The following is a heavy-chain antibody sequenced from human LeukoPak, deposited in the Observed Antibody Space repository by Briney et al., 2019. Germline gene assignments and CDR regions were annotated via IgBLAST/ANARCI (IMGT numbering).Heavy chain of an antibody. CDR3: VRRAVSGEEALDFDY. V-gene: IGHV3-21*01. CDR2: ISSRSSYI. J-gene: IGHJ4*02. CDR1: GFTFSAHS. Sequence: GGSLSLSCAASGFTFSAHSMNWVRQAPGKGREGVASISSRSSYIYYGGSVKDRFTVSRDNARNSVYLQMNSLRVEDTAVYYCVRRAVSGEEALDFDYWGQGTLVTVSS. D-gene: IGHD6-19*01.